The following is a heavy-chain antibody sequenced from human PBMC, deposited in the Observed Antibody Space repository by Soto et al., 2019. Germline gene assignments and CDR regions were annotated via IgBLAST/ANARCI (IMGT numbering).Heavy chain of an antibody. Sequence: QEQLVESGGGVVQPGRSLRLSCAASGFTFSDYAMHWVRQAPGKGLEWVAVIWHDGTNKYYAESVKGRFTISRDNSKNPLYLQMNSLRAEDTAVYYCARPALLVTTFDYWGQGTLVTVSS. J-gene: IGHJ4*02. CDR2: IWHDGTNK. V-gene: IGHV3-33*01. CDR1: GFTFSDYA. D-gene: IGHD4-17*01. CDR3: ARPALLVTTFDY.